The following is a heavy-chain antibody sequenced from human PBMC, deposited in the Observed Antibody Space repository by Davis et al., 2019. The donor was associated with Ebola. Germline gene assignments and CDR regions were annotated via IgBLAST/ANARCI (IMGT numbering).Heavy chain of an antibody. D-gene: IGHD3-22*01. V-gene: IGHV2-26*01. CDR3: ARTHHYYDFSGPRGFDY. J-gene: IGHJ4*02. CDR2: IFSNDEK. CDR1: GFSLSNARMG. Sequence: SGPTLVKPTETLTLTCTVSGFSLSNARMGVSWIRQPPGKALEWLAHIFSNDEKSYSTSLKSRLTISKDTSKSQVVLTMTNMDPVDTATYYCARTHHYYDFSGPRGFDYWGQGTLVTVSS.